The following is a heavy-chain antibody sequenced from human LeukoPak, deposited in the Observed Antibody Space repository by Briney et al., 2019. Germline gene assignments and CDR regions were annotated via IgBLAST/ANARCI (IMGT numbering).Heavy chain of an antibody. D-gene: IGHD2-2*01. Sequence: ASVTVSCKASGHTFSSDGFAWVRQAPGQGLEWMGWISAYDGDTNYAQKIQGRVTMTTDTSTTTAYMELRSLRSDDTAVYYCARIAEYHLRYYFDYWGQGTLSPSPQ. CDR1: GHTFSSDG. J-gene: IGHJ4*02. CDR3: ARIAEYHLRYYFDY. CDR2: ISAYDGDT. V-gene: IGHV1-18*01.